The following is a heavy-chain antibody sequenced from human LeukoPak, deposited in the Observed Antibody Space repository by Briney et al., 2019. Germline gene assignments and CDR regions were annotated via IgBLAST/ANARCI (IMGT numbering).Heavy chain of an antibody. CDR1: GGSISSRSYF. CDR3: AAPPARVVY. V-gene: IGHV4-39*01. J-gene: IGHJ4*02. D-gene: IGHD3-3*01. Sequence: PSETLSLTCTVSGGSISSRSYFWGWIRQPPGKGLEWIGSIYYKGNTYFNPSLKSRVTISVDTSRNRFSLKLRSVTAADTAVYYCAAPPARVVYWGQGSLVTVSS. CDR2: IYYKGNT.